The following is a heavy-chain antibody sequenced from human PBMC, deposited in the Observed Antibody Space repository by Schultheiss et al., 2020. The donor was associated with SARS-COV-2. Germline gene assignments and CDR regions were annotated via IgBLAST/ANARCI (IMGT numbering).Heavy chain of an antibody. CDR1: GASISSSNW. CDR3: ARVERPSGWYIDY. V-gene: IGHV4-61*05. J-gene: IGHJ4*02. D-gene: IGHD6-19*01. Sequence: SETLSLTCTLSGASISSSNWWGWIRQPPGKGLEWIGYIYYSGSTNYNPSLKSRVTISVDTSKNQFSLKLSSVTAADTAVYYCARVERPSGWYIDYWGQGTLVTVSS. CDR2: IYYSGST.